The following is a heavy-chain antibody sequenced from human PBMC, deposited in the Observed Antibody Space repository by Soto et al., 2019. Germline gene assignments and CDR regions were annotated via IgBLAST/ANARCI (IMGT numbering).Heavy chain of an antibody. CDR2: ISGSGGSS. D-gene: IGHD3-16*02. CDR1: GFTFNTCV. V-gene: IGHV3-23*01. J-gene: IGHJ4*02. Sequence: GGSLRLSCVASGFTFNTCVMTWVRQAPGKGLEWVSVISGSGGSSYYRDSVKGRFTIFRDSSKNTVFLQMNSLRVEDTAVYYCAKGPENIEGTYRYLENWGQGALVTVSS. CDR3: AKGPENIEGTYRYLEN.